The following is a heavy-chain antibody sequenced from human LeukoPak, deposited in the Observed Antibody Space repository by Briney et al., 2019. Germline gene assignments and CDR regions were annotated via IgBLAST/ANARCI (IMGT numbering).Heavy chain of an antibody. V-gene: IGHV4-30-2*01. CDR3: ARWYSSSTSYYFDY. J-gene: IGHJ4*02. D-gene: IGHD6-6*01. CDR2: IYHSGST. Sequence: SQTLSLTCTVSGGSISSGGYYWSWIRQPPGKGLQWIGYIYHSGSTYYNPSLKSRVTILVDRSKNQFSLKLSSVTAADTAVYYCARWYSSSTSYYFDYWGQGTLVTVSS. CDR1: GGSISSGGYY.